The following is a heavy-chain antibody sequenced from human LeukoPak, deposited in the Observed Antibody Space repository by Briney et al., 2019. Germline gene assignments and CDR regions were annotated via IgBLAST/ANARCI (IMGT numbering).Heavy chain of an antibody. V-gene: IGHV3-48*01. CDR3: ARDPGYGYSGAFDI. Sequence: GGSLRLSCEVSGFTFSTYDMNWVRKAPGKGLEWVSYISETSSPIYYADSVRGRFTISRDNAKNSLYLQMNSLRAEDTAVYYCARDPGYGYSGAFDIWGQGTMVTVSS. D-gene: IGHD5-18*01. CDR1: GFTFSTYD. J-gene: IGHJ3*02. CDR2: ISETSSPI.